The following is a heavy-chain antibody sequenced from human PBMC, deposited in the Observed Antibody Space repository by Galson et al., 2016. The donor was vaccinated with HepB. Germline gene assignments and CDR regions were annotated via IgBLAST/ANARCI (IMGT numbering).Heavy chain of an antibody. CDR3: ARGRSILERGWYWFDP. CDR1: GFTFRNYW. Sequence: SLRLSCAASGFTFRNYWMSWIRQAPGKGLEWVANIKQDGSEKHYVDSVKGRFTISRDNAKNSLYLQMNSLRAEDTAVYYCARGRSILERGWYWFDPWGQGTLVTVSS. CDR2: IKQDGSEK. D-gene: IGHD6-19*01. J-gene: IGHJ5*02. V-gene: IGHV3-7*04.